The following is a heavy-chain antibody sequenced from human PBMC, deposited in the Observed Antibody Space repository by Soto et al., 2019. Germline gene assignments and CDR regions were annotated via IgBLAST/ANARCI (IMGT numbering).Heavy chain of an antibody. J-gene: IGHJ4*02. V-gene: IGHV4-39*01. CDR1: GGSISSSSYY. D-gene: IGHD5-18*01. CDR3: ASRGYSYGRIDY. CDR2: TYYSGST. Sequence: SETLSLTCTVSGGSISSSSYYWGWIRQPPGKGLEWIGSTYYSGSTYYNPSLKSRVTISVDTSKNQFSLKLSSVTAADTAVYYCASRGYSYGRIDYWGQGTLVTVSS.